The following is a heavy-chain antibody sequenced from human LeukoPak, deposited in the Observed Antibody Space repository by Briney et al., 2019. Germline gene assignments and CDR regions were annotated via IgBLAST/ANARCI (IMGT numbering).Heavy chain of an antibody. CDR2: ISGGNT. CDR3: ARGTGAAAGPDRGIH. Sequence: PGGSLRLSCAAPGFTFSSTGMSWVRQAPGKGLEWVSGISGGNTFYADSLKGRFTISRDNSKSTLYLQMDSLRVEDTAIYYCARGTGAAAGPDRGIHWGQGTLVTVSS. V-gene: IGHV3-23*01. CDR1: GFTFSSTG. J-gene: IGHJ4*02. D-gene: IGHD6-13*01.